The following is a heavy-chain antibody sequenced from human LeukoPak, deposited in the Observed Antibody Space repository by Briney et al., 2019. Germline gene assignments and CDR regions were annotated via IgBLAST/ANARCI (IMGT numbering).Heavy chain of an antibody. D-gene: IGHD3-16*01. CDR1: GFSISSSSYY. CDR2: IYYSGST. Sequence: SETLSLTCIVSGFSISSSSYYWGWIRQPPGKGLEWIGRIYYSGSTYYNPSLKCRVTISVDTSKNPCSLNLTSVTAADTAVYYCARGLPTTRGYDYVWGDGMDVWGQGTTVTVS. CDR3: ARGLPTTRGYDYVWGDGMDV. V-gene: IGHV4-39*01. J-gene: IGHJ6*02.